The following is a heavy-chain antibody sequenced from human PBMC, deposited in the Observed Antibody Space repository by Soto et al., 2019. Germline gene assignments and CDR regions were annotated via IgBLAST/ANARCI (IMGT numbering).Heavy chain of an antibody. CDR3: AREVGLGTYYDFWSGYYTGNYYYDYGMDV. Sequence: PSETLSLTCAVSGYSISSGYYWGWIRQPPGKGLEWIGSIYHIGGTYYNPSLKSRVTISVDTSKNQFSLKLSSVTAADTAVYYCAREVGLGTYYDFWSGYYTGNYYYDYGMDVWGQRTTVTAS. CDR2: IYHIGGT. D-gene: IGHD3-3*01. J-gene: IGHJ6*02. CDR1: GYSISSGYY. V-gene: IGHV4-38-2*02.